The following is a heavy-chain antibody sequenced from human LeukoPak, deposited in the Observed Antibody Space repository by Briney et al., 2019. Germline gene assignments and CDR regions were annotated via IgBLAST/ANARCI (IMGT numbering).Heavy chain of an antibody. D-gene: IGHD6-13*01. CDR1: GGTFSSYA. V-gene: IGHV1-69*04. CDR2: IIPILGIA. J-gene: IGHJ5*02. CDR3: ARDPEIAAAGTPRWFDP. Sequence: ASVKVSCKASGGTFSSYAISWVRQAPGQGLEWMGRIIPILGIANYAQKFQGRVTITADTSTSTAYMELSSLRSEDTAVYYCARDPEIAAAGTPRWFDPWGQGTLVTVSS.